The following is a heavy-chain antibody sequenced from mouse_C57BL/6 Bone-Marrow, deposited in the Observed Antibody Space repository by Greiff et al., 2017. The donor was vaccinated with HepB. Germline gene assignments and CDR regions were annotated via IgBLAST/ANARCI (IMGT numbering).Heavy chain of an antibody. CDR1: GFTFSDYG. J-gene: IGHJ4*01. D-gene: IGHD1-1*01. Sequence: DVMLVESGGGLVKPGGSLKLSCAASGFTFSDYGMHWVRQAPEKGLEWVAYISSGSSTIYYADTVKGRFTISRDNAKNTLFLQMTSLRSEDTAMYYCARPLITTVVATGAMDYWGQGTSVTVSS. V-gene: IGHV5-17*01. CDR3: ARPLITTVVATGAMDY. CDR2: ISSGSSTI.